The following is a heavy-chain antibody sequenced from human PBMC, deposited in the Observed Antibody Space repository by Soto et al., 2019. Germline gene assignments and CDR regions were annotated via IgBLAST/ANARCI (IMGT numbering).Heavy chain of an antibody. J-gene: IGHJ5*02. CDR3: ARFLGATGNWFDP. V-gene: IGHV4-59*01. D-gene: IGHD1-26*01. CDR2: IYYSGST. CDR1: GGSISSYY. Sequence: SETLSLTCTVSGGSISSYYWSWIRQPPGKGLEWIGYIYYSGSTNYNPSLKSRVTISVDTSKNQFSLKLSSVTAADTAVYYCARFLGATGNWFDPWGQGTLVTVSS.